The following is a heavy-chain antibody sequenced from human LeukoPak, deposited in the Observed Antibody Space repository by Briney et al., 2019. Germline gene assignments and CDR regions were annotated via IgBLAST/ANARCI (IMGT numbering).Heavy chain of an antibody. Sequence: PSETLSLTCTVSSVSISSYSWSWIRQPPGKGLEWIGYIYYSGSTSYNPSFKSRVIMSVDTSKNQFSLKLSSVTAADTAVYYCARHGTLPYYYDSSGYPFLDYWGQGTLVTVSS. V-gene: IGHV4-59*08. CDR2: IYYSGST. D-gene: IGHD3-22*01. J-gene: IGHJ4*02. CDR1: SVSISSYS. CDR3: ARHGTLPYYYDSSGYPFLDY.